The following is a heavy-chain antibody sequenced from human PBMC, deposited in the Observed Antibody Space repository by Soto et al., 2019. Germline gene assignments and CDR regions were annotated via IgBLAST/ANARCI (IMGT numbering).Heavy chain of an antibody. CDR2: INPNSGGT. CDR3: AISRRDGYKTFDY. D-gene: IGHD5-12*01. CDR1: GYTYTSYY. J-gene: IGHJ4*02. V-gene: IGHV1-2*04. Sequence: GASVKGSCKASGYTYTSYYMHWVRQAPGQGLEWMGWINPNSGGTNYAQKFQGWVTMTRDTSISTAYMELSRLRSDDTAVYYCAISRRDGYKTFDYWGQGTLVTVSS.